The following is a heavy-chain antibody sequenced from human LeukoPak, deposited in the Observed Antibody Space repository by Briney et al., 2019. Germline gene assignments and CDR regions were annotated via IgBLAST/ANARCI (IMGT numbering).Heavy chain of an antibody. J-gene: IGHJ4*02. CDR1: GFTFSSYS. CDR2: ISYDGNNK. V-gene: IGHV3-30-3*01. D-gene: IGHD6-6*01. CDR3: ARGRGAYSSSPHFDY. Sequence: PGRSLRLSCAASGFTFSSYSMCWVRQAPGKGLEWVTVISYDGNNKYYTDSVKGRFTISRDNSKNTLYLQMNSLRAEDTAVYYCARGRGAYSSSPHFDYWGQGTLVTVSS.